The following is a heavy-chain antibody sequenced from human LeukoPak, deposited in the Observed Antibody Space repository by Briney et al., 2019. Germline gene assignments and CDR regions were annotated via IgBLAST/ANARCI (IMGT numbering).Heavy chain of an antibody. J-gene: IGHJ4*02. V-gene: IGHV1-2*02. D-gene: IGHD2-8*01. CDR1: GYTFTGYY. CDR2: INPNSGGT. CDR3: ARVMAVRTGPSFDY. Sequence: ASVKVSCKASGYTFTGYYMHWVRQAPGQGLEWMGWINPNSGGTNYAQKFQGRVTKTRDTSISTAYMELSRLRSDDTAVYYCARVMAVRTGPSFDYWGQGTLVTVSS.